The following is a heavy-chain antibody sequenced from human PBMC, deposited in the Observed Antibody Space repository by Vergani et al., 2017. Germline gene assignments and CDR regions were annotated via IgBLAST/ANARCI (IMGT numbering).Heavy chain of an antibody. V-gene: IGHV4-39*01. CDR2: VSYSGST. CDR1: ADSISSSNDY. Sequence: QLQLQQSGPGLVKPSETLFLTCTVSADSISSSNDYWGWIRQSPGKGLEWIGSVSYSGSTYYNPSLKSRVTISVDTSKNQFSVKLRSVTAADSAVYYCARLSYYFDSSGHYTTYYFDYWGQGTLVTVSS. D-gene: IGHD3-22*01. J-gene: IGHJ4*02. CDR3: ARLSYYFDSSGHYTTYYFDY.